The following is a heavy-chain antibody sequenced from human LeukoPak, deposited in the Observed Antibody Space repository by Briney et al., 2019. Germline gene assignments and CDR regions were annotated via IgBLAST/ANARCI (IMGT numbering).Heavy chain of an antibody. CDR1: GFTFTNAW. J-gene: IGHJ4*02. D-gene: IGHD1-20*01. V-gene: IGHV3-15*07. Sequence: GGSLRLSCAASGFTFTNAWMNWVRQAPGKGLEWVGRIKSKADGETIDYAAPVKGRLTFSRDDSKNMLYLQMNSLKSEDTAVYYCSTLTSRGLSDSWGQGTLVTVSS. CDR3: STLTSRGLSDS. CDR2: IKSKADGETI.